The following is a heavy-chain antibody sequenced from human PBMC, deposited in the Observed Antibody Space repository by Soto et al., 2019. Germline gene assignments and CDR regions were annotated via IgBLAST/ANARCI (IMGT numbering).Heavy chain of an antibody. CDR1: GGSIRTYF. Sequence: QVQLQESGPGLVKPSEALSLTCTVSGGSIRTYFWSWIRQPPGKGLEWIGYIYDSGNTNYNPSLKSRVAMSIDTTRNQFSLXLXXXXXXXXXXXXXXXXXXXXXPGCYALAMDVWGQGTSVTVS. J-gene: IGHJ6*02. CDR2: IYDSGNT. D-gene: IGHD2-2*01. V-gene: IGHV4-4*09. CDR3: XXXXXXXXPGCYALAMDV.